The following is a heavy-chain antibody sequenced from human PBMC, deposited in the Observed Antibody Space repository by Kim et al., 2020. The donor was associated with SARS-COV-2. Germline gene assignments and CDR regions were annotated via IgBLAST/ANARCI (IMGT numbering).Heavy chain of an antibody. CDR1: GFTFSSYA. CDR2: ISYDGSNK. Sequence: GGSLRLSCAASGFTFSSYAMHWVRQAPGKGLEWVAVISYDGSNKYYVDSVKGRFTISRDNSKNTLYLQMNSLRAEDTAVYYCARATRRYRYCSSTSCYAPDYWGQGTLVTVSS. J-gene: IGHJ4*02. CDR3: ARATRRYRYCSSTSCYAPDY. V-gene: IGHV3-30*04. D-gene: IGHD2-2*01.